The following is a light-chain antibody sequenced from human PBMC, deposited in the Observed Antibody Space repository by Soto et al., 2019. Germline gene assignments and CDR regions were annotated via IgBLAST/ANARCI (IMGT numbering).Light chain of an antibody. CDR3: QQYLITTWT. CDR1: QSVSSN. V-gene: IGKV3D-15*01. CDR2: GAS. Sequence: EAVMTQSPVTLSVSPGDTATLSCRASQSVSSNLAWYQQKLGQAPRLIIYGASSRATGIPDMFSGSGSGTDFTLNLGRMEPEDLAVYDCQQYLITTWTVGQGT. J-gene: IGKJ1*01.